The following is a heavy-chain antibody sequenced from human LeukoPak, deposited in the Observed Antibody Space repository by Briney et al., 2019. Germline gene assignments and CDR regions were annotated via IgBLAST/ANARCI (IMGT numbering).Heavy chain of an antibody. V-gene: IGHV3-30*02. CDR3: AKRGGHCRPTSCSYFHF. CDR2: IRYDGSDE. J-gene: IGHJ4*02. Sequence: GGSLRLSCAASGFAFSTYGMYWVRQAPGKGLEWVAFIRYDGSDEYYADSVKGRFTISRDNSKNTLYLQMNSLRAEDTAVYYCAKRGGHCRPTSCSYFHFWGLGTLVMVSS. D-gene: IGHD2-2*01. CDR1: GFAFSTYG.